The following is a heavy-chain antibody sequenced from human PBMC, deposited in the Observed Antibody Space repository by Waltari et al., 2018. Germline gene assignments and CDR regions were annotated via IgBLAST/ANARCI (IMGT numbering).Heavy chain of an antibody. CDR3: ARDRVDGTPEY. J-gene: IGHJ6*02. CDR1: FTFSSYE. Sequence: EVQLVESGGGLVQPGFTFSSYEMNWVRQAPGKGLEWVSYISSSGSTIYYADSVKGRFTISRDNAKNSLYLQMNSLRAEDTAVYYCARDRVDGTPEYWGQGTTVTVSS. V-gene: IGHV3-48*03. CDR2: ISSSGSTI. D-gene: IGHD1-1*01.